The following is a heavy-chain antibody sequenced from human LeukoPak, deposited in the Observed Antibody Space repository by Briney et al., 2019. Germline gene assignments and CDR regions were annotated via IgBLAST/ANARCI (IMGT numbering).Heavy chain of an antibody. Sequence: SDTLSLTCTASGCTISSNYWSWIRQPPGKGLESIGYIYYSGSTNYNPSLKSRVTMSVDTSKIQFSLKVSSVTAADTAVYYCAKLVSSGWYYDYWGQGTLVTVSS. CDR2: IYYSGST. V-gene: IGHV4-59*08. CDR3: AKLVSSGWYYDY. J-gene: IGHJ4*02. CDR1: GCTISSNY. D-gene: IGHD6-19*01.